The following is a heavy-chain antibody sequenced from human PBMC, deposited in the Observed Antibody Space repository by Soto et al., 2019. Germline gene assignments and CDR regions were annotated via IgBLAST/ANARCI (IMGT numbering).Heavy chain of an antibody. CDR3: ARPPLPGYSIHFNS. Sequence: EVQLVQSGAEVKKPGESLKISCKASGYIFIDYWIGWVRQMPGKGLEWMGIVYPRDSDTRYSPSFQGQVTISADRSTGTAFLQWRSLKASDTALYYCARPPLPGYSIHFNSWAQGTLVTVSS. J-gene: IGHJ4*02. V-gene: IGHV5-51*01. CDR1: GYIFIDYW. CDR2: VYPRDSDT. D-gene: IGHD2-15*01.